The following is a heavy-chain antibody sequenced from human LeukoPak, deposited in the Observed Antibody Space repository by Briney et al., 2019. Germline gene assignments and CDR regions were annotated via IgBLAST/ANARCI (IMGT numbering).Heavy chain of an antibody. J-gene: IGHJ4*02. CDR2: IIPIFGTA. CDR3: ARVPYYDFWSGYYQDY. Sequence: SVNVSCKASGGTFSSYAISWVRQAPGQGLEWMGGIIPIFGTANYAQKFQGRVTITADESTSTAYMELSSLRSEDTAVYYCARVPYYDFWSGYYQDYWGQGTLVTVSS. CDR1: GGTFSSYA. D-gene: IGHD3-3*01. V-gene: IGHV1-69*13.